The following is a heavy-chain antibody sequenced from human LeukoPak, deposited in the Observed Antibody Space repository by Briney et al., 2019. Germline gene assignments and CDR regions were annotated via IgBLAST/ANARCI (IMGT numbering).Heavy chain of an antibody. CDR2: IIPIFGTA. CDR1: GYTFTSFD. D-gene: IGHD6-19*01. CDR3: ARGPYSSGWYRGMDYFDY. Sequence: EASVKVSCKASGYTFTSFDINWVRQATGQGLEWMGGIIPIFGTANYAQKFQGRVTITTDESTSTAYMELSSLRSEDTAVYYCARGPYSSGWYRGMDYFDYWGQGTLVTVSS. J-gene: IGHJ4*02. V-gene: IGHV1-69*05.